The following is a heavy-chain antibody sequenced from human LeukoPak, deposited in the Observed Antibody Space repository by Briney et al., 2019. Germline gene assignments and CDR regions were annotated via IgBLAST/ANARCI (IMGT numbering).Heavy chain of an antibody. Sequence: GGSLRLSCAASGFTFSDSYMTWVRQAPGKGLEWVANIKQDGSEKYYVDSVKGRFTISRDNAKNSLYLQMNSLRAEDTAVYYCARVSYDYPMDIWGKGTTVTVSS. V-gene: IGHV3-7*01. J-gene: IGHJ6*04. D-gene: IGHD3-16*01. CDR2: IKQDGSEK. CDR3: ARVSYDYPMDI. CDR1: GFTFSDSY.